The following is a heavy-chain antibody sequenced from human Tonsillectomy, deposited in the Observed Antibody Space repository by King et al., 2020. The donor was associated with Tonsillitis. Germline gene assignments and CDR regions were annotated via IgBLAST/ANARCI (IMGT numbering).Heavy chain of an antibody. Sequence: VQLVESGGGLVQPGRSLRLSCAASGFTFDDYAMHWVRQAPGKGLEWVSSINWNTYNIAYADSVKGRFTISRDNAKNSLYLQMNSLRAADTALYYCAKDSYGDYFAVVDYWGQGTLVTVSS. J-gene: IGHJ4*02. D-gene: IGHD4-17*01. V-gene: IGHV3-9*01. CDR1: GFTFDDYA. CDR3: AKDSYGDYFAVVDY. CDR2: INWNTYNI.